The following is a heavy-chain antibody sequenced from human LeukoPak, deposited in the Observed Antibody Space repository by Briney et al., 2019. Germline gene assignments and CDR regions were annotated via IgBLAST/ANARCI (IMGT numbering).Heavy chain of an antibody. CDR2: IYYSGST. CDR3: ARDKEGGPGDY. V-gene: IGHV4-39*07. J-gene: IGHJ4*02. CDR1: GGPISSSSYY. Sequence: SETLSLTCTVSGGPISSSSYYWGWIRQPPGKGLEWIGSIYYSGSTYYNPSLKSRVTISVDTSKNQFSLKLSSVTAADTAVYYCARDKEGGPGDYWGQGTLVTVSS. D-gene: IGHD1-26*01.